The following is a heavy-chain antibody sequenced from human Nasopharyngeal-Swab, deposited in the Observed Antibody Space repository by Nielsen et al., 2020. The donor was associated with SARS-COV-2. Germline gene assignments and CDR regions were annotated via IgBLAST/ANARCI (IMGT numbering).Heavy chain of an antibody. V-gene: IGHV3-23*01. Sequence: GGSLRLSCAASGFTFSSYAMSWVRQAPGKGLEWVSAISGSGGSTYYADSVKGRFTISRDNSKNTLYLQMNSLRAEDTAVYYCAKVSHVLRFLEWLLYRDTSDMDVWGKGTTVTVSS. J-gene: IGHJ6*03. CDR3: AKVSHVLRFLEWLLYRDTSDMDV. D-gene: IGHD3-3*01. CDR1: GFTFSSYA. CDR2: ISGSGGST.